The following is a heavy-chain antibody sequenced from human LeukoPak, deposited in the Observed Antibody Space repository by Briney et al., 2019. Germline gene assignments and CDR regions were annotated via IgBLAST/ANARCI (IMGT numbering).Heavy chain of an antibody. CDR2: ISWDGGST. J-gene: IGHJ4*02. D-gene: IGHD2-15*01. V-gene: IGHV3-43D*03. Sequence: GGSLRLSCAASGFTFDDYAMHWVRQAPGKGLEWVSLISWDGGSTYYADSVKGRFTISRDNSKNTVDLEMNSLRAEDTAVYYCAKDASNVVAATAVDSWGQGILVTVSS. CDR3: AKDASNVVAATAVDS. CDR1: GFTFDDYA.